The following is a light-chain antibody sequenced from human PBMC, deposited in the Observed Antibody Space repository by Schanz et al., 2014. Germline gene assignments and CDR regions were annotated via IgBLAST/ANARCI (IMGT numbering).Light chain of an antibody. V-gene: IGKV3-20*01. CDR1: QSVSTGY. J-gene: IGKJ2*01. CDR2: GVS. Sequence: EIVLTQSPGTLSLSPGERATLSCRASQSVSTGYLAWYQQKPGQAPRLLIYGVSTRATGVPDRFSGSGSGTDFTLTISRLEPEDFAVYYCQQYGSSASTFGQGTKVEIE. CDR3: QQYGSSAST.